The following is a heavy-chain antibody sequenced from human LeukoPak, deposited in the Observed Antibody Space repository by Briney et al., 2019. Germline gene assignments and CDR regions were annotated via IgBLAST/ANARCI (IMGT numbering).Heavy chain of an antibody. D-gene: IGHD3-10*01. CDR1: GYSFTGYY. V-gene: IGHV1-46*01. CDR3: ATGDYGSGSFYAGLGDY. CDR2: INPSGGST. J-gene: IGHJ4*02. Sequence: ASVKVSCKASGYSFTGYYMHWVRQAPGQGLERMGIINPSGGSTGYAQKFQGRVTMTRDTSTSTVYMELSSLRSEDTAVYYCATGDYGSGSFYAGLGDYWGQGTLVTVSS.